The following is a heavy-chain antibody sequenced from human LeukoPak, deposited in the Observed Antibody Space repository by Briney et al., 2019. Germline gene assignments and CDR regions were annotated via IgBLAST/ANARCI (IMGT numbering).Heavy chain of an antibody. D-gene: IGHD1-26*01. J-gene: IGHJ4*02. CDR3: ARAPWELDD. Sequence: GGSLRLSCAASGFTFSSNWMHWVRQAPGKGLVWGSRISGDGRSTSYADSVKGRFTISRDNAKNTLYLQMNSLRAEETAVYYCARAPWELDDWGQGTLVTVSS. V-gene: IGHV3-74*01. CDR2: ISGDGRST. CDR1: GFTFSSNW.